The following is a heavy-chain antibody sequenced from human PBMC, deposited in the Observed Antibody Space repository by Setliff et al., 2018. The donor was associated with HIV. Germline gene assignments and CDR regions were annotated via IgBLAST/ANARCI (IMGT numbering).Heavy chain of an antibody. CDR3: ARCSGSYPCDGMDV. J-gene: IGHJ6*02. CDR1: GYSFTTYW. D-gene: IGHD1-26*01. CDR2: LYPGDSDI. Sequence: GESLKISCKGSGYSFTTYWIGWVRQMPGKGLEWMALLYPGDSDIRYSPSFQSQVTVSADKSIGTAYLQWNNLKASDTAMYYCARCSGSYPCDGMDVWGQGTTVTVSS. V-gene: IGHV5-51*01.